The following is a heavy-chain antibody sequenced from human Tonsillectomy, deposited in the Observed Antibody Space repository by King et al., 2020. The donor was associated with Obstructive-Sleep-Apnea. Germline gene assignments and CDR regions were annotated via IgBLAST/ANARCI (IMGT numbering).Heavy chain of an antibody. D-gene: IGHD5-24*01. CDR3: AKDQRGRWDYYYYGMGV. CDR2: ISWNRGSI. J-gene: IGHJ6*02. V-gene: IGHV3-9*01. CDR1: GFTFDDYA. Sequence: VQLVESGGGLVQPGRSLRLSCVASGFTFDDYAMHWVRQAPGKGLEWVSGISWNRGSIGYADSVKGRFTISRDNAKNSLYLQMNSLRAEDTALYYCAKDQRGRWDYYYYGMGVWGQGTTVTVSS.